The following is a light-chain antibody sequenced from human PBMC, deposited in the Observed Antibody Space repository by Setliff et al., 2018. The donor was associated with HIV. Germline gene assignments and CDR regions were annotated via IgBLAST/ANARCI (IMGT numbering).Light chain of an antibody. CDR3: SSFSTISTQI. Sequence: QSALAQPASVSGSPGQSITISCTGTSSDVGAYKFVSWYQQDPGKAPKLMIYGVNNRPSGVSNRFSGSKSGNTASLTISGLQAEDEADYYCSSFSTISTQIFGGGTKVTVL. CDR2: GVN. V-gene: IGLV2-14*01. J-gene: IGLJ1*01. CDR1: SSDVGAYKF.